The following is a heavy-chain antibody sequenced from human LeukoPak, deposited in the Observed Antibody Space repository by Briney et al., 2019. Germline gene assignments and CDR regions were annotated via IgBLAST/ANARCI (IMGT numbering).Heavy chain of an antibody. CDR1: GFTFSSYG. CDR3: AKDLTGYSSSWYGNWFDP. V-gene: IGHV3-30*18. J-gene: IGHJ5*02. CDR2: ISNDGSNK. D-gene: IGHD6-13*01. Sequence: GRSLRLSCAASGFTFSSYGMHWVRQAPGKGLEWVAVISNDGSNKYYADSEKGRFTISRDNSKNTLYLQMNSLRAEDTAVYYCAKDLTGYSSSWYGNWFDPWGQGTLVTVSS.